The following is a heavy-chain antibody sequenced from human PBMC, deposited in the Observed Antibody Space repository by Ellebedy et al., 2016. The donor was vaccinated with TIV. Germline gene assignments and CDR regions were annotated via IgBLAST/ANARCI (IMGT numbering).Heavy chain of an antibody. D-gene: IGHD3-10*01. V-gene: IGHV4-30-4*01. CDR1: GGSISSGDYY. J-gene: IGHJ4*02. Sequence: MPSETLSLTCTVSGGSISSGDYYWSWIRQPPGKGLEWIGYIYYSGSTYYNPSLKSRVTISVDTSKNQFSLNLTSVTAADSAVYYCARSMAAGSAFLYGFGYWGQGILVTVSS. CDR3: ARSMAAGSAFLYGFGY. CDR2: IYYSGST.